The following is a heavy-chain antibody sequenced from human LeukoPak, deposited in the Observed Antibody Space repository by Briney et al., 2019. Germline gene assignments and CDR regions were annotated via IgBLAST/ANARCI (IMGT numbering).Heavy chain of an antibody. CDR2: ISSSGSYI. CDR3: TRDYGARDE. Sequence: GGSLRLSCAVSGFTFKSTFMNWVRQAPGKGLEWVSSISSSGSYIHYADSVKGRFTVSRDNDNDTLYLHMTGLSAEDSATYYCTRDYGARDEWGQGTLVTVSS. CDR1: GFTFKSTF. V-gene: IGHV3-21*01. D-gene: IGHD4-17*01. J-gene: IGHJ4*02.